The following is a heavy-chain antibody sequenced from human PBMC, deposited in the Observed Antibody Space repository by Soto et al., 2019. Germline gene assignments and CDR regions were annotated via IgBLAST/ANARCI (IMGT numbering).Heavy chain of an antibody. CDR2: IIPIFGTA. CDR1: VGTFSSYA. CDR3: AKVDRYGIFDY. D-gene: IGHD3-22*01. J-gene: IGHJ4*02. V-gene: IGHV1-69*01. Sequence: QVQLVQSGAEVKKPVSSVKVSCKASVGTFSSYAISWVRQAPGQGLEWMGWIIPIFGTANYAQKLQGRVTITADESPSTAYMELISLRSEDTAVYYCAKVDRYGIFDYWGQGTLVTVSA.